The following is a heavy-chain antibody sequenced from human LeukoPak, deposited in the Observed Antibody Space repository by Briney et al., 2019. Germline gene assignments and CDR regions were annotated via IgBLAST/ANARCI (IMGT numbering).Heavy chain of an antibody. D-gene: IGHD3-3*01. CDR3: AKSAGDFWSGDYFDY. J-gene: IGHJ4*02. CDR2: ISGSGDTT. CDR1: GFTFSRYA. Sequence: GGSLRLSCAASGFTFSRYAMSWVRQAPGKGLEWVSAISGSGDTTYYADSVKGRFTISRDNSKNTLYLQMNSLRAEDTAAYYCAKSAGDFWSGDYFDYWGQGSLVTVSS. V-gene: IGHV3-23*01.